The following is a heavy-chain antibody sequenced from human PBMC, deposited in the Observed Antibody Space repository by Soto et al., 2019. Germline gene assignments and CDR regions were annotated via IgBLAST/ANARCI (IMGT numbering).Heavy chain of an antibody. D-gene: IGHD3-22*01. Sequence: EVQLVESGGGLVQPGGSLRLSCAASGFTVSSNYMNWVRHVPGKGLEWVSVIYSAGSTFYADSVTGRFIISRDNSKNTLYLQMNSLRAEDTAVYYCARETYDSSGFSTGSDYWGQGTQVTVSS. J-gene: IGHJ4*02. CDR1: GFTVSSNY. CDR3: ARETYDSSGFSTGSDY. V-gene: IGHV3-66*01. CDR2: IYSAGST.